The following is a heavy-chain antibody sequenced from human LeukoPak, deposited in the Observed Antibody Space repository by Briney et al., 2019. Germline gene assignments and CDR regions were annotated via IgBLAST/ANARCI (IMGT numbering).Heavy chain of an antibody. D-gene: IGHD3-22*01. Sequence: SQTLSLTCTVSGGSISSGGYYWSWIRQHPGQGLEWIGYIYYSGITYYNPSLKSRVTISVDTSKNQFSLKLSSVTAADTAVYYCARVLLTRDSSGYYYDFRYYFDYWGQGTLVTVSS. CDR3: ARVLLTRDSSGYYYDFRYYFDY. CDR2: IYYSGIT. CDR1: GGSISSGGYY. J-gene: IGHJ4*02. V-gene: IGHV4-31*03.